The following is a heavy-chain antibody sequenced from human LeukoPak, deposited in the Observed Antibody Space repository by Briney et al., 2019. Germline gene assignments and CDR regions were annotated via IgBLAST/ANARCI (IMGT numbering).Heavy chain of an antibody. CDR2: ISGNGGTT. Sequence: GGSLRLSCAASGFTFSTYAMSWVRRAPGKGLEWVSAISGNGGTTYNADSVKGRFTISRDNSRNTLYLQMDSLRAEDTAVYYCAKRGGHYYYSSYYMDVWGKGTTVTASS. V-gene: IGHV3-23*01. J-gene: IGHJ6*03. CDR1: GFTFSTYA. CDR3: AKRGGHYYYSSYYMDV. D-gene: IGHD3-16*01.